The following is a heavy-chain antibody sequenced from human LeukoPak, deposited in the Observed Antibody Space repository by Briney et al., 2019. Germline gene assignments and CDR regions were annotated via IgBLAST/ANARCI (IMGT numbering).Heavy chain of an antibody. CDR2: IYPGDSDT. CDR1: GYSFTSYW. V-gene: IGHV5-51*01. CDR3: ARTSPAIPHYYYYMDV. Sequence: GESLKISCKGSGYSFTSYWIGWVRQMPGKGLEWMGIIYPGDSDTRYSPSFQGQVTISADKSISTAYLQWSSLKASDTAMYYCARTSPAIPHYYYYMDVWGKGTTVTVSS. J-gene: IGHJ6*03.